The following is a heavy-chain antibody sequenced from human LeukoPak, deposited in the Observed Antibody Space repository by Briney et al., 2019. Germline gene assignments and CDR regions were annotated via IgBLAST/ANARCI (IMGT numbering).Heavy chain of an antibody. CDR1: GGSISSGGYY. Sequence: SQTLSLTCTVSGGSISSGGYYWSWIRQHPGKGLEWIGYIYYSGRTNYNPSLKSRVTISVDTSKNQFTLKLSSVTAADTAVYYCARLFPSNSSPGMDVWGQGTTDTVSS. J-gene: IGHJ6*02. CDR2: IYYSGRT. CDR3: ARLFPSNSSPGMDV. V-gene: IGHV4-31*03. D-gene: IGHD2-15*01.